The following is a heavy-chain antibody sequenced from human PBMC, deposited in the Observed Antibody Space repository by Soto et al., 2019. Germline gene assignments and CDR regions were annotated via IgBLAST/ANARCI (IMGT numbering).Heavy chain of an antibody. Sequence: SETLSLTCTVSGGSISSGGYYWSWIRQHPGKGLEWIGYIYYSGSTYYNPSLKSRVTISVDTSKNQFSLKLSSVTAADTAVYYCARFYDFWKDYWSDGVVIRPDYWYFDLWGRGTLVTVSS. CDR3: ARFYDFWKDYWSDGVVIRPDYWYFDL. CDR1: GGSISSGGYY. J-gene: IGHJ2*01. CDR2: IYYSGST. V-gene: IGHV4-31*03. D-gene: IGHD3-3*01.